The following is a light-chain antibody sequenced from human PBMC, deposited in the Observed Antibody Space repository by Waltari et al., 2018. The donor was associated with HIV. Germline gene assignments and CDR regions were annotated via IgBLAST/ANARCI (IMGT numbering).Light chain of an antibody. CDR3: TSYTRSNTVV. Sequence: QSALPQPASVSGSPGQSITISCTGTSSDVGAYNYVSLYQQHPGKAPKLIIYNVSNRPSGVSNRFSGSKAGNTASLTISGLQAEDEASYYCTSYTRSNTVVFGGGTKLTVL. CDR1: SSDVGAYNY. CDR2: NVS. V-gene: IGLV2-14*03. J-gene: IGLJ2*01.